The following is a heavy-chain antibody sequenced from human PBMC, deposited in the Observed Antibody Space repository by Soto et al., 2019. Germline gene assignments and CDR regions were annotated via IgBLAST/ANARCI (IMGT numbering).Heavy chain of an antibody. Sequence: SETLSLTXTVSGGSISSSSYYWGWIRQPPGKGLEWIGSIYYSGSTYYNPSLKSRVTISVDTSKNQFSLKLSSVTAADTAVYYCANYYDSSGPLDAFDIWGQGTMVTVSS. V-gene: IGHV4-39*01. CDR2: IYYSGST. J-gene: IGHJ3*02. CDR1: GGSISSSSYY. D-gene: IGHD3-22*01. CDR3: ANYYDSSGPLDAFDI.